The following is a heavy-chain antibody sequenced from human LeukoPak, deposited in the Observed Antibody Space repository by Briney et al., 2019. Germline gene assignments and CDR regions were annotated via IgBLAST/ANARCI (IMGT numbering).Heavy chain of an antibody. J-gene: IGHJ4*02. V-gene: IGHV3-30-3*01. CDR2: IYYDGSNK. D-gene: IGHD6-13*01. CDR3: ARDMGPLPAAGKFYFDY. CDR1: GFTFSSNG. Sequence: GGSLRLSCAASGFTFSSNGMNWVRQPPGKGLEWVGVIYYDGSNKYYADSVKGRFTISRDNSKNTLYLQMNSLRAEDTAVYYCARDMGPLPAAGKFYFDYWGQGTLVTVSS.